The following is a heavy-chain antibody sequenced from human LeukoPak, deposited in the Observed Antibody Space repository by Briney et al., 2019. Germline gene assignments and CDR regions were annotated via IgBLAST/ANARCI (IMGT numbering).Heavy chain of an antibody. CDR1: GYTFTNYA. CDR3: AGSLGYCTSNVCYLKY. CDR2: ISAQHGQT. D-gene: IGHD2-8*01. J-gene: IGHJ4*02. V-gene: IGHV1-18*01. Sequence: ASVKVSCKASGYTFTNYAMNWVRQVAGQGLEWMGRISAQHGQTEYAPNSQDRVTMTTDTYTNTAYMELRSLRSDDTAVYYCAGSLGYCTSNVCYLKYWGQGTLVTVSS.